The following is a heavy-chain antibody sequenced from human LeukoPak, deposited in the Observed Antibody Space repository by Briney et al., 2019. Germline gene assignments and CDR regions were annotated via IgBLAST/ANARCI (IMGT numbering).Heavy chain of an antibody. J-gene: IGHJ5*02. CDR1: GGSFSGYY. CDR2: INHSGST. D-gene: IGHD3-9*01. V-gene: IGHV4-34*01. CDR3: ARGRRSYDILTGYLGDWFDP. Sequence: SETLSLTCAVYGGSFSGYYWSWLRQPPGKGLEWVGEINHSGSTNYNPSLKSRVTISVDTSKNQFSLKLSSVTAADTAVYYCARGRRSYDILTGYLGDWFDPWGQGTLVTVSS.